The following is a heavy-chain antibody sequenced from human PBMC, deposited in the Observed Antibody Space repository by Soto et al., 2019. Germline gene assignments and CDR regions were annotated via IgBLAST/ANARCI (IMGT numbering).Heavy chain of an antibody. CDR2: ISYDGSNK. Sequence: PGGSLRLSCAASGFTFSSYGMHWVRQAPGKGLEWVAVISYDGSNKYYADSVKGRFTISRDNSKNTLYLQMNSLRTEDTALYYCAKDSPVADYWGQGTLVTVSS. CDR1: GFTFSSYG. D-gene: IGHD6-19*01. J-gene: IGHJ4*02. CDR3: AKDSPVADY. V-gene: IGHV3-30*18.